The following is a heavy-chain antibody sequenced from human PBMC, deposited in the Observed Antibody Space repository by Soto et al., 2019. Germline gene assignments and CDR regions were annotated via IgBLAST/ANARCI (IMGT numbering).Heavy chain of an antibody. CDR3: ARGHHPSFNDS. J-gene: IGHJ4*02. CDR1: GYTFTSYD. CDR2: MNPNNNNT. V-gene: IGHV1-8*01. D-gene: IGHD6-6*01. Sequence: QVQLVQSGAEVKKPGASVKVSCKASGYTFTSYDINWVRQATGQGLEWMGWMNPNNNNTGYAQKFQGRVTMTRNTSIGTAYSELSSLGSEDTAVYYCARGHHPSFNDSWGQGTLVTVSS.